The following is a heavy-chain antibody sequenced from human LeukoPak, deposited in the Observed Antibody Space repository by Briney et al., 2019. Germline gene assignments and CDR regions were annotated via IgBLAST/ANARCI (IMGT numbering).Heavy chain of an antibody. CDR1: GFSFNTYA. V-gene: IGHV3-23*01. Sequence: PGGSLRLSCAASGFSFNTYAMSWVRQAPGKGLEWVSAISGSGGSTYYADSVKGRFTISRDNSKNTLYLQMNSLRAEDTAVYYCAKARTPFTSTPRAFGYWGQGTLVTVSS. J-gene: IGHJ4*02. CDR3: AKARTPFTSTPRAFGY. CDR2: ISGSGGST. D-gene: IGHD3-3*01.